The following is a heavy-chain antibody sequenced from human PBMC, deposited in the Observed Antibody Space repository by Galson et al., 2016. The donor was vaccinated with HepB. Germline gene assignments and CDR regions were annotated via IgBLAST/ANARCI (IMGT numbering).Heavy chain of an antibody. CDR1: GFTFSNYA. V-gene: IGHV3-23*01. J-gene: IGHJ6*02. Sequence: SLRLSCAASGFTFSNYAMYWVRQTPGKGLEWVSGISGSGGSTYYADSVKGRFTISRDNSKNTLYLQMSSLRVEDTAVYYFAKVDRHSYGYRPAYSMDVWGQGTTVTASS. D-gene: IGHD5-18*01. CDR3: AKVDRHSYGYRPAYSMDV. CDR2: ISGSGGST.